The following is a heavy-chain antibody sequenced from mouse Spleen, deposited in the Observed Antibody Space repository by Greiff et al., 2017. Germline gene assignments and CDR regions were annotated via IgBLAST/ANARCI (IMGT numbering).Heavy chain of an antibody. CDR2: ISYDGSN. V-gene: IGHV3-6*01. CDR1: GYSITSGYY. D-gene: IGHD1-1*01. Sequence: EVKLVESGPGLVKPSQSLSLTCSVTGYSITSGYYWNWIRQFPGNKLEWMGYISYDGSNNYNPSLKNRISITRDTSKNQFFLKLNSVTTEDTATYYCARGGSSYWYFDVWGAGTTVTVSS. CDR3: ARGGSSYWYFDV. J-gene: IGHJ1*01.